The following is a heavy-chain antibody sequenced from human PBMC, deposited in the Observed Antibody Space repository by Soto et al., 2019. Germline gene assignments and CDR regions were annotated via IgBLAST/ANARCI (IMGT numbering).Heavy chain of an antibody. J-gene: IGHJ5*02. Sequence: SGPTLVNPTETLTLTCTVSGFSLSNARMGVSWIRQPPGKALEWLAHIFSNDEKSYSTSLKSRLTISKDTSKSQVVLTMTNMDPVDTATYYCARILVLVVISPTYWFVPWGQGTLVTVFS. CDR1: GFSLSNARMG. CDR3: ARILVLVVISPTYWFVP. CDR2: IFSNDEK. D-gene: IGHD3-10*01. V-gene: IGHV2-26*01.